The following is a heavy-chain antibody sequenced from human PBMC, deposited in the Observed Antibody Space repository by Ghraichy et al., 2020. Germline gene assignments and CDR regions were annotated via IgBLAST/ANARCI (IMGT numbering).Heavy chain of an antibody. Sequence: GGSLRLSCAASGFTFSSYWMSWVRQAPGKGLEWVANIKQDGSEKYYVDSVKGRFTISRDNAKNSLYLQMNSLRAEDTAVYYCARVGYDYVWGSLRFSGAFDIWGQGTMVTVSS. CDR3: ARVGYDYVWGSLRFSGAFDI. D-gene: IGHD3-16*01. V-gene: IGHV3-7*01. CDR2: IKQDGSEK. CDR1: GFTFSSYW. J-gene: IGHJ3*02.